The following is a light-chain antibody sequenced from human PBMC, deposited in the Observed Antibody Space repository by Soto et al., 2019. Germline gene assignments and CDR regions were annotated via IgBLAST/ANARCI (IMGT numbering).Light chain of an antibody. Sequence: DIQMTQSPSTLSASVGDRVTITCRASQSISDWLAWYRQKPGKAPKLLIYRATILESGVPLRFSGSGSGTEFTLTISSLQPDDFATYYCQQYNSWYTFGQGPKLEIK. CDR1: QSISDW. J-gene: IGKJ2*01. CDR2: RAT. CDR3: QQYNSWYT. V-gene: IGKV1-5*03.